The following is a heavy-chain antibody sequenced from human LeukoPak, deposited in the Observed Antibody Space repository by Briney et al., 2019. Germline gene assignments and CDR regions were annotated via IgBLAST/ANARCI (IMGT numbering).Heavy chain of an antibody. CDR2: ISFDGSNK. CDR3: AKTRTNYYDSSGYSYYFDY. CDR1: GFTFSDYG. V-gene: IGHV3-30*18. D-gene: IGHD3-22*01. Sequence: GRSLRLSCAASGFTFSDYGMHWVRQAPGKGLEWVAVISFDGSNKLYADSVKGRFTISRDNSQNTLYLLMNSLRAEDTAVYYCAKTRTNYYDSSGYSYYFDYWGQGTLVTVSS. J-gene: IGHJ4*02.